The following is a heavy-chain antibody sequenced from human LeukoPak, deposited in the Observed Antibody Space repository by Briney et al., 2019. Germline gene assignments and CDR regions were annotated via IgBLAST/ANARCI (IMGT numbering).Heavy chain of an antibody. J-gene: IGHJ4*02. CDR1: GFTFSSYG. CDR3: ASALRIYYYFDY. V-gene: IGHV3-23*01. CDR2: ISGSGGNT. Sequence: GGSLRLSCAAPGFTFSSYGMSWVRQAPGKGLEWVSAISGSGGNTYYADSVKGRFTISRDNSKNTLYLQMNSLRAEDTAVYYCASALRIYYYFDYWGQGTLVTVSS. D-gene: IGHD1-26*01.